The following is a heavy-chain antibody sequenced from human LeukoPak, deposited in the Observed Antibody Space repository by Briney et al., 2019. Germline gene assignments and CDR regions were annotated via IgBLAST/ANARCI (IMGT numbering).Heavy chain of an antibody. J-gene: IGHJ4*02. CDR1: GLTLNRYP. Sequence: GGPLTLPCAACGLTLNRYPMIWLPHAPGKALEGVAAVSGDNPGTYHANSVKGLFTVSRDNSKNTLHLQMSGLRAEDTARYYCAKAPVGRCSGAFCYHFDSWGQGALVTVSS. D-gene: IGHD2-15*01. V-gene: IGHV3-23*01. CDR2: VSGDNPGT. CDR3: AKAPVGRCSGAFCYHFDS.